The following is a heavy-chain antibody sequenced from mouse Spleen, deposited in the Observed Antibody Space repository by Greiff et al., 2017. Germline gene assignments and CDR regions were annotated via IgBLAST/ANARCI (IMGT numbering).Heavy chain of an antibody. CDR2: ISYDGSN. V-gene: IGHV3-6*01. Sequence: ESGPGLVKPSQSLSLTCSVTGYSITSGYYWNWIRQFPGNKLEWMGYISYDGSNNYNPSLKNRISITRDTSKNQFFLKLNSVTTEDTATYYCARDVVYYFDYWGQGTTLTVSS. CDR3: ARDVVYYFDY. J-gene: IGHJ2*01. CDR1: GYSITSGYY.